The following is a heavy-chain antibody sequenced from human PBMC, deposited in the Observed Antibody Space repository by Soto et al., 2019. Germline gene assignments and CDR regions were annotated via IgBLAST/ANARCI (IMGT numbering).Heavy chain of an antibody. D-gene: IGHD6-19*01. J-gene: IGHJ6*02. CDR1: GFTLSSYG. CDR2: IWYDGSNK. V-gene: IGHV3-33*01. Sequence: GESLKISCAASGFTLSSYGMYWVRQAPGKGLEWVAVIWYDGSNKYYGDSVKGRFTISRDNSKNTLYLQMNSLGAEDTAVYYCARVRRAVDYYYYGMDVWGQGTTVTVSS. CDR3: ARVRRAVDYYYYGMDV.